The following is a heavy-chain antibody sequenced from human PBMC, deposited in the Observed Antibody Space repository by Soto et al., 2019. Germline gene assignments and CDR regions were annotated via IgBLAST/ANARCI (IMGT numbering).Heavy chain of an antibody. CDR2: ISGSGGST. V-gene: IGHV3-23*01. Sequence: AGGSLRLSCAASGFTFSSYAMSWVRQAPGKGLEWVSAISGSGGSTYYADSVKGRFTISRDNSKNTLYLQMNSLRAEDTAVYYCANGRITIFGVVIIGFSGGYGMDVWGQGTTVTVSS. CDR1: GFTFSSYA. D-gene: IGHD3-3*01. J-gene: IGHJ6*02. CDR3: ANGRITIFGVVIIGFSGGYGMDV.